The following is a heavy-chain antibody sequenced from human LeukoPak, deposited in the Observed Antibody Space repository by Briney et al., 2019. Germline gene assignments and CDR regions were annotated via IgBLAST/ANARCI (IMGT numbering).Heavy chain of an antibody. CDR1: GYSISSGYY. Sequence: PSETLSLTCTVSGYSISSGYYWGWIRQPPGKGLEWIGSIYHSGSTYYNPSLKSRVTISVDTSKNQFSLKLSSVTAADTAVHYCARDLGRGSRGLFDYWGQGTLVTVSS. CDR2: IYHSGST. J-gene: IGHJ4*02. D-gene: IGHD1-26*01. V-gene: IGHV4-38-2*02. CDR3: ARDLGRGSRGLFDY.